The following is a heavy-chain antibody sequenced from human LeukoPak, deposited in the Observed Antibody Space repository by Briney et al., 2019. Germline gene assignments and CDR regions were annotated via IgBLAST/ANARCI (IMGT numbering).Heavy chain of an antibody. CDR2: IYHSGST. V-gene: IGHV4-38-2*02. CDR3: AVSIYDFWSGYHFDY. CDR1: GYSISSGYY. Sequence: SETLSLTCTVSGYSISSGYYWGWIRQPPGKGLEWIGSIYHSGSTYYNPSLKSRVTISVDTSKNQFSLKLSSVTAADTAVYYCAVSIYDFWSGYHFDYWGQGTLVTVSS. D-gene: IGHD3-3*01. J-gene: IGHJ4*02.